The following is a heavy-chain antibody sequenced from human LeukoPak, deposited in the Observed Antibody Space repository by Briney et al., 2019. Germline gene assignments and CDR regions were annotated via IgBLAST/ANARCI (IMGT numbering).Heavy chain of an antibody. D-gene: IGHD7-27*01. CDR1: GGSISSGSYY. CDR3: ESSNALVWGYFDY. CDR2: IYTSGST. Sequence: RASETLSLTCTVSGGSISSGSYYWSWIRQPAGKGLEWIGRIYTSGSTNYNPSLKSRVTISVDTSKDQFSLRLSSVTAADTAVYYCESSNALVWGYFDYWGQGTLVTVSS. V-gene: IGHV4-61*02. J-gene: IGHJ4*02.